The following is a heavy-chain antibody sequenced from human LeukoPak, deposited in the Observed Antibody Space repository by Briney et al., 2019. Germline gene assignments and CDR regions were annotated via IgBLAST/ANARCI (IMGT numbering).Heavy chain of an antibody. CDR2: IYYNGST. CDR3: ARTTEAHSWRTRYYDYYMDV. V-gene: IGHV4-59*01. CDR1: GGSISSYY. Sequence: SETLSLTCTVSGGSISSYYWSWIRQPPGKGLEWIGYIYYNGSTNYNPSLKSRVTISVDTSKNLFSLKLRSVTAADTAVYYCARTTEAHSWRTRYYDYYMDVWGKGTTVTVSS. D-gene: IGHD6-13*01. J-gene: IGHJ6*03.